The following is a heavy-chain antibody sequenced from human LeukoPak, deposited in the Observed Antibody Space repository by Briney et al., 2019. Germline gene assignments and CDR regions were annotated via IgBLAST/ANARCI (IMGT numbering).Heavy chain of an antibody. CDR1: GGSFSGYY. V-gene: IGHV4-34*01. CDR3: ARSAAAGRIVATFAY. D-gene: IGHD5-12*01. CDR2: INHSGST. J-gene: IGHJ4*02. Sequence: TSGTLSLTCAVYGGSFSGYYWSWIRQPPGKGLEWIGEINHSGSTNYNPSLKSRVTISVDTSKNQFSLKLSSVTAADTAVYYCARSAAAGRIVATFAYWGQGTLVIVSS.